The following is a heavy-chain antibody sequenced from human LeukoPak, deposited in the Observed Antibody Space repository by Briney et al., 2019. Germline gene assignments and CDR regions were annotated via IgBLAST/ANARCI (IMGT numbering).Heavy chain of an antibody. CDR1: GGTFSRNA. CDR3: ARGGGSSGWHYGMDV. Sequence: SVKVSCKASGGTFSRNAISWVRQAPGQGPEWMGGIIPILGKPNYAQKFQGRVTISADESTSTAYMELSSLRSEDTAVYYCARGGGSSGWHYGMDVWGQGTTVTVSS. CDR2: IIPILGKP. D-gene: IGHD6-19*01. V-gene: IGHV1-69*10. J-gene: IGHJ6*02.